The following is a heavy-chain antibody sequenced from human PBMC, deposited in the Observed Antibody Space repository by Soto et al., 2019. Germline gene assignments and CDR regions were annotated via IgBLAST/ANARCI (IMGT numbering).Heavy chain of an antibody. CDR3: ARSPAYDSSGYYPPGRYFDY. CDR2: IVVGIGNT. V-gene: IGHV1-58*01. J-gene: IGHJ4*02. Sequence: SVKVSCKASGFTFTSSAVQWVRQARGQRLEWIGWIVVGIGNTNYAQKFQERVTITTDKSTSTAYMELSSLRSEDTAVYYCARSPAYDSSGYYPPGRYFDYWGQGTLVTVSS. D-gene: IGHD3-22*01. CDR1: GFTFTSSA.